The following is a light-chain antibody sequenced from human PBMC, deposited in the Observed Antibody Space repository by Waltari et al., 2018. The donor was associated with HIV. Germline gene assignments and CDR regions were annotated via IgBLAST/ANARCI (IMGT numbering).Light chain of an antibody. CDR1: GSDAGGYYY. CDR3: SSYTDTTTLGVV. J-gene: IGLJ2*01. Sequence: QSALTQPASVSGSPGQSITISCTGTGSDAGGYYYVSWYQQRPGAAPKLLIYEVRNRPSGISSRFSGSKSGNTASLTISGLQAEDEADYYCSSYTDTTTLGVVFGGGTKLTVL. CDR2: EVR. V-gene: IGLV2-14*01.